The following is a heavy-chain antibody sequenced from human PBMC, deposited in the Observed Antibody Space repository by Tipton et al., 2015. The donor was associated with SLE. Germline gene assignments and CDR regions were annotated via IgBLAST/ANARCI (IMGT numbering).Heavy chain of an antibody. V-gene: IGHV4-39*07. CDR1: GGSISSSTYY. D-gene: IGHD4-17*01. CDR2: IFYTGNT. CDR3: ARRVWDYGDSYYFDF. J-gene: IGHJ3*01. Sequence: TLSLTCTVSGGSISSSTYYWGWIRQAPGKGLEWIGGIFYTGNTYYNPSLESRVTISVDTSKNQFSLRLTSVTAADTAVYYCARRVWDYGDSYYFDFWGQGTMVTVSS.